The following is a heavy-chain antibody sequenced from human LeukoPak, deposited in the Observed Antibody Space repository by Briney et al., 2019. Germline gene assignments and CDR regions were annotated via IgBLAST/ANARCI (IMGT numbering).Heavy chain of an antibody. CDR3: AREEWIQLWSYYFDY. CDR1: GGSISSGSYY. J-gene: IGHJ4*02. Sequence: RSSETLSLTCTVSGGSISSGSYYWSWIRQPAGKGLEWIGRIYTSGSTNYNPSLKSRVTISVDTSKNQFSLKLSSVTAADTAVYYCAREEWIQLWSYYFDYWGQGTLVTVSS. V-gene: IGHV4-61*02. D-gene: IGHD5-18*01. CDR2: IYTSGST.